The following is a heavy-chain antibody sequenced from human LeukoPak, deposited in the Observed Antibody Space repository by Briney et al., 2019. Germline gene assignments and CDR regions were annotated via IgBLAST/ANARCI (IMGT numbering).Heavy chain of an antibody. V-gene: IGHV3-48*02. CDR3: ASHWAY. J-gene: IGHJ4*02. Sequence: GGSLRLSCAASGFTFSSYSMSWVRQAPGKGLEWVSYISSGSSTRYYADSVKGRFTISRDNAKNSLYLQMNSLRDEDTAVYYCASHWAYWGQGILVTVSS. D-gene: IGHD7-27*01. CDR2: ISSGSSTR. CDR1: GFTFSSYS.